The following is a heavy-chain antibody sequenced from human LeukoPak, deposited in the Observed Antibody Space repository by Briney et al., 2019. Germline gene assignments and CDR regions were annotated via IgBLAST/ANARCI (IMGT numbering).Heavy chain of an antibody. V-gene: IGHV4-39*07. J-gene: IGHJ6*02. CDR3: ARGRHIVATYRKAGGPGGKTDMDV. CDR2: INHSGST. CDR1: GGSVSSGTYY. D-gene: IGHD5-12*01. Sequence: PSETLSLTCTVSGGSVSSGTYYWSWIRQPPGKGLEWIGEINHSGSTNYNPSLKSRVTISVDTSKNQFSLKLSSVTAADTAVYYCARGRHIVATYRKAGGPGGKTDMDVWGQGTTVTVSS.